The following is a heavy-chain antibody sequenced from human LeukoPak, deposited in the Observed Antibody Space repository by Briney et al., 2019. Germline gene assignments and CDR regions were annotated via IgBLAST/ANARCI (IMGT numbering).Heavy chain of an antibody. D-gene: IGHD1-1*01. CDR3: ARAPNWKHFDY. CDR1: GVSISSSNSY. CDR2: IYHSGTA. Sequence: PSETLSLTCTVSGVSISSSNSYWGWIRQPPGKGLEWIGEIYHSGTANYNPSLKSRVTISVDKSKNQFSLKLSSVTAADTAVYYCARAPNWKHFDYWGQGTLVTVSS. J-gene: IGHJ4*02. V-gene: IGHV4-39*07.